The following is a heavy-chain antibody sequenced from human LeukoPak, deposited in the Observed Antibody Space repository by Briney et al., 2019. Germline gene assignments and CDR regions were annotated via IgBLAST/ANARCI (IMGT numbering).Heavy chain of an antibody. Sequence: GGSLTLSCAASGFTFRSYAMTWVRQAPGKGLEWVSEISNIATINYADSVKGRFTMSRDNSKNTLYLQMNSLRAEDTAVYYCARSGRGVDSFYFYMDVWGKGTTVTVSS. CDR3: ARSGRGVDSFYFYMDV. CDR2: ISNIATI. D-gene: IGHD3-10*01. CDR1: GFTFRSYA. V-gene: IGHV3-23*01. J-gene: IGHJ6*03.